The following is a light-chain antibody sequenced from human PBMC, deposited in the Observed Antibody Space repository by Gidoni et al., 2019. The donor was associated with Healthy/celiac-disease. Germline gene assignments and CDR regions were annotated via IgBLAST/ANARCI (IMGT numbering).Light chain of an antibody. V-gene: IGLV3-25*03. Sequence: SSELTQPPSVSVSPGQTARITCSGDALPKKYAYWYQQKPGQAPVLVRYKDSERPSGIPERFSGSSSGTTVTLTISGVQAEDEADYYCQSADSSGTYVFGTGTKVTVL. J-gene: IGLJ1*01. CDR1: ALPKKY. CDR2: KDS. CDR3: QSADSSGTYV.